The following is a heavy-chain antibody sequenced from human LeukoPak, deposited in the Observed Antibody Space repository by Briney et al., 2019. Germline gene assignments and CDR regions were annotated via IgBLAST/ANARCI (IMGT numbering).Heavy chain of an antibody. CDR3: ARGSARDDYVWGSYPLLSYFDY. Sequence: GGSLTLSCAVSGFTFSSYAMHWIRQAPGKGLEWVAVITYGGSNKYYADCVKGRFTISRDSSKNTLYLQMNSLRAEDTTVYYCARGSARDDYVWGSYPLLSYFDYWGQGTLVTVSS. CDR1: GFTFSSYA. V-gene: IGHV3-30*04. D-gene: IGHD3-16*02. J-gene: IGHJ4*02. CDR2: ITYGGSNK.